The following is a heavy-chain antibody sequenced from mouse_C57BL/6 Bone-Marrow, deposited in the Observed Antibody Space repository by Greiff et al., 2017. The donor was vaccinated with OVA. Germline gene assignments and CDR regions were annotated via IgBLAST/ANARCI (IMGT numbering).Heavy chain of an antibody. CDR1: GYTFTDYY. D-gene: IGHD2-1*01. CDR2: INPNNGGT. Sequence: EVQLQQSGPELVKPGASVKISCKASGYTFTDYYMNWVKQSHGKSLEWIGDINPNNGGTSYNQKFKGKATLTVDKSSSTAYMELRSLTSEDSAVYYCVRSGIYYGNYDFDYWGQGTTLTVSS. V-gene: IGHV1-26*01. J-gene: IGHJ2*01. CDR3: VRSGIYYGNYDFDY.